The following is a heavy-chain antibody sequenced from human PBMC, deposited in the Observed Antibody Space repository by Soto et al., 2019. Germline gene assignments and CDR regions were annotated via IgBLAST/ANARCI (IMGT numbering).Heavy chain of an antibody. CDR3: ARDWSGHQSLSFGMDV. V-gene: IGHV3-30*03. Sequence: GGSLRLSCEASGLPLSTYGMHWVRQAPGRGLEWLAVISHDGLEKHYADSVKGRFTISRDNSKKTVYLQIDRVTAEDTAVYYCARDWSGHQSLSFGMDVWGNGTTGT. J-gene: IGHJ6*04. D-gene: IGHD2-2*01. CDR1: GLPLSTYG. CDR2: ISHDGLEK.